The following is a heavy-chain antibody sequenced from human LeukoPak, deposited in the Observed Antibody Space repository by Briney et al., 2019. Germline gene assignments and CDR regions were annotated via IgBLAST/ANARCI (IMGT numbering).Heavy chain of an antibody. Sequence: PGGSLRLSCAASGFTFSSYGMHWVRQAPGKGLEWVSVIYSGGSTYYADSVKGRFTISRDNSKNTLYLQMNSLRAEDTAVYYCARDPSWSGYDDYWGQGTLVTVSS. D-gene: IGHD3-3*01. V-gene: IGHV3-53*01. CDR3: ARDPSWSGYDDY. CDR1: GFTFSSYG. J-gene: IGHJ4*02. CDR2: IYSGGST.